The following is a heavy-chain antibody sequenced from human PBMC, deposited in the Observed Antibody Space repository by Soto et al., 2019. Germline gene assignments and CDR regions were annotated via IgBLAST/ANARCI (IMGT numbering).Heavy chain of an antibody. D-gene: IGHD5-18*01. CDR2: ISSSSSYI. CDR1: GFTFSSYT. CDR3: ARDLYSYGYTNFDY. V-gene: IGHV3-21*01. J-gene: IGHJ4*02. Sequence: GGSLRLSCAASGFTFSSYTMNWVRQGPGKGLEWVSSISSSSSYIYYADSLKGRFTISRDNAKNSLYLQMNSLRAEDTAVYYCARDLYSYGYTNFDYWGQGTLVTVSS.